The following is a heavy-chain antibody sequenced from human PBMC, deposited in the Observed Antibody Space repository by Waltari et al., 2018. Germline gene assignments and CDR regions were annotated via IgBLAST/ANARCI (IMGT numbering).Heavy chain of an antibody. CDR1: DYSISSGFY. D-gene: IGHD1-26*01. CDR2: IKHSGST. CDR3: ARQGGYINVWWEDYWYFDH. V-gene: IGHV4-38-2*01. Sequence: QVHLQVSGPGLVTPSETLSLTCAISDYSISSGFYWGWIRQPPGKGLEWIGSIKHSGSTFYNPSLKSRVTISVDTALNHFSLKLNSVTATDTAVYYCARQGGYINVWWEDYWYFDHWGRGTLVTVSS. J-gene: IGHJ2*01.